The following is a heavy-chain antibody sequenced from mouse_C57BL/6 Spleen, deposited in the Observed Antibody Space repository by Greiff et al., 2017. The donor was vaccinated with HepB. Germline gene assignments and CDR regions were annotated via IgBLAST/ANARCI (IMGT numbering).Heavy chain of an antibody. D-gene: IGHD1-1*01. CDR2: IYPRDGST. Sequence: VQLKQSGPELVKPGASVKLSCKASGYTFTSYDINWVKQRPGQGLEWIGWIYPRDGSTKYNEKFKGKATLTVDTSSSTAYMELHSLTSEDSAVYFCARQGFTTVVPFDYWGQGTTLTVSS. J-gene: IGHJ2*01. V-gene: IGHV1-85*01. CDR1: GYTFTSYD. CDR3: ARQGFTTVVPFDY.